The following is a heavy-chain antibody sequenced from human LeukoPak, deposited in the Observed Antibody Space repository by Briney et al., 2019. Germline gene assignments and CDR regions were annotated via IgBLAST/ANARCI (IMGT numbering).Heavy chain of an antibody. CDR2: IYYSGST. J-gene: IGHJ6*02. CDR3: ARTGYSSGWYTFYGMDV. D-gene: IGHD6-19*01. Sequence: PSETLSLTCTVSGGSISSGDYYWGWIRQPPGKGLEWIGYIYYSGSTYYNPSLKSRVTISVDTSKNQFSLKLSSVTAADTAVYYCARTGYSSGWYTFYGMDVWGQGTTVTVSS. CDR1: GGSISSGDYY. V-gene: IGHV4-30-4*01.